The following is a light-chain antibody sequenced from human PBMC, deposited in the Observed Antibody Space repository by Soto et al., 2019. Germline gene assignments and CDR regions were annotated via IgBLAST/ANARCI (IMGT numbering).Light chain of an antibody. J-gene: IGKJ1*01. Sequence: EIVLTQSPGTLSLSPGERATLSCRASQSVSNNYLAWYQQKPGQSPRLLIYGFSSRATGIPDRFTGSGSGADFTLTISRLEPEDFAVYYCRLYGSSLWTFGQGTKVDIK. CDR1: QSVSNNY. V-gene: IGKV3-20*01. CDR3: RLYGSSLWT. CDR2: GFS.